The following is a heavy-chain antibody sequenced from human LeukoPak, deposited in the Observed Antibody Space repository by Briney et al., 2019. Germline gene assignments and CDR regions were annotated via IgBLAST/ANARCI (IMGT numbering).Heavy chain of an antibody. CDR1: GGSISSGGYY. Sequence: SETLSLTCTVSGGSISSGGYYWRWIRQPPGKGLEWIGYIYHSGSTYYNPSLKSRVTISVDRSKNQFSLKLSSVTAADTAVYYCARTADIVVVPAAYFDYWGQGTLVTVSS. D-gene: IGHD2-2*01. J-gene: IGHJ4*02. V-gene: IGHV4-30-2*01. CDR2: IYHSGST. CDR3: ARTADIVVVPAAYFDY.